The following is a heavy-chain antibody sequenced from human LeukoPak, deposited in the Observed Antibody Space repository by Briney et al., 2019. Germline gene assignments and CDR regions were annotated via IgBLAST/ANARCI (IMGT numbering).Heavy chain of an antibody. Sequence: GGSLRLSCAASGFTFSSYSMSWVRQAPGKGLEWVSYISSSSSTMYYADSVKGRFTISRDNAKNSLYLQMNSLRAEDTAVYYCAKDGGDYDYWGQGTLVTVSS. CDR2: ISSSSSTM. V-gene: IGHV3-48*01. D-gene: IGHD4-17*01. J-gene: IGHJ4*02. CDR1: GFTFSSYS. CDR3: AKDGGDYDY.